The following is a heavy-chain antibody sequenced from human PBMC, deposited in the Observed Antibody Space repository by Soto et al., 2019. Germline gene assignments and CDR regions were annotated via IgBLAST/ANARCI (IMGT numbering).Heavy chain of an antibody. CDR1: GGSISSGGYY. CDR2: IYYSGTT. J-gene: IGHJ4*02. D-gene: IGHD3-22*01. V-gene: IGHV4-61*08. Sequence: SETLSLTCTVSGGSISSGGYYWSWFRRPPGKGLEWIGYIYYSGTTSCNPSLKSRVTVSVDTSKNQFSLNLSSVTAADTAVYYCARLGDYYQAFDYWGQGTLVTVSS. CDR3: ARLGDYYQAFDY.